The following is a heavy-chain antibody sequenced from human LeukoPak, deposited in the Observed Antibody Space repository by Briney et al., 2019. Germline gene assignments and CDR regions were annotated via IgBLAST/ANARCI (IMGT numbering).Heavy chain of an antibody. Sequence: PSETLSLTCTVSGGSISSYFWSWIRQPPGKGLEWIGYIYYSGNTYYNPSLKSRVTISVDTSKNQFSLKLSSVTAADTAVYYCARGRQWLVDWGQGTLVTVSS. V-gene: IGHV4-59*01. CDR3: ARGRQWLVD. CDR1: GGSISSYF. D-gene: IGHD6-19*01. CDR2: IYYSGNT. J-gene: IGHJ4*02.